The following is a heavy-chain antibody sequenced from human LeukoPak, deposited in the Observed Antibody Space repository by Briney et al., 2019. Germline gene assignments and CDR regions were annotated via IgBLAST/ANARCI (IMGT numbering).Heavy chain of an antibody. D-gene: IGHD5-18*01. CDR2: INPNSGGT. V-gene: IGHV1-2*02. J-gene: IGHJ6*02. CDR1: GYTFTGYY. CDR3: ARDLAPGDTAMAHYYYYGVDV. Sequence: GASVKVSCKASGYTFTGYYMHWVRQAPGQGPEWMGWINPNSGGTNYAQKFQGRVTMTRDTSISTAYMELSRLRSDDTAVYYCARDLAPGDTAMAHYYYYGVDVWGQGTTVTVSS.